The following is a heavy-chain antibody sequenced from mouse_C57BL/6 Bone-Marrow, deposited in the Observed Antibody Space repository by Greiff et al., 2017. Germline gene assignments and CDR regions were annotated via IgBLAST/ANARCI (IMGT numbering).Heavy chain of an antibody. V-gene: IGHV1-82*01. J-gene: IGHJ2*01. Sequence: VQLKESGPELVKPGASVKISCKASGYAFSSSWMNWVKQRPGKGLEWIGRIYPGDGDTNYNGKFKGKATLTAAKSSSTAYMQLSSLTSEDSAVYFCASLTGGYWGQGTTLTVSS. D-gene: IGHD4-1*01. CDR1: GYAFSSSW. CDR2: IYPGDGDT. CDR3: ASLTGGY.